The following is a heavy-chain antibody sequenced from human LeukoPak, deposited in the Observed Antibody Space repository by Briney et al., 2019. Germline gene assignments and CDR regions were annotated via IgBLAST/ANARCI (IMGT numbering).Heavy chain of an antibody. J-gene: IGHJ6*03. D-gene: IGHD3-10*01. CDR2: IYSTGRS. CDR1: GGSISNYF. Sequence: SETLSLTCTVSGGSISNYFWSWVRQPAGKGLEWIGRIYSTGRSDYNPSLKSRITMSVDTSKNQFSLKLSSVTAADTAVYYCARVTESYGSGRRHNYYYYYMDVWGKGTTVTISS. CDR3: ARVTESYGSGRRHNYYYYYMDV. V-gene: IGHV4-4*07.